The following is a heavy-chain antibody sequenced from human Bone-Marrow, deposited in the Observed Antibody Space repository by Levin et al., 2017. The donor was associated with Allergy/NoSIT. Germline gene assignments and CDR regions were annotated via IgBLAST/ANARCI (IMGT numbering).Heavy chain of an antibody. Sequence: SETLSLTCTVSGGSISSDNYYWTWIRQPPGKAWECIGYSYYNGSTYYNPSLKSRVTISVNTSKTQFSLKLDSVTAADTAVYYCARVRDGYNFGDYYFDSWGQGTLVIVSS. D-gene: IGHD5-24*01. CDR1: GGSISSDNYY. CDR2: SYYNGST. V-gene: IGHV4-30-4*01. CDR3: ARVRDGYNFGDYYFDS. J-gene: IGHJ4*02.